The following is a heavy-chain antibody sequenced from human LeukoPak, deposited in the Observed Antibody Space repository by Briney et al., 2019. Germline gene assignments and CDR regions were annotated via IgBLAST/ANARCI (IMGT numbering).Heavy chain of an antibody. CDR3: ARERQGSSYYDGKESFDY. CDR1: AFTFRNSW. D-gene: IGHD1-26*01. Sequence: GGSLRLSCVASAFTFRNSWMSWVRQVPGKGLEWVANIEQDGREKNYVESVKGRCTISRDNGKYSLYLEMNSLRAEDTAVYFCARERQGSSYYDGKESFDYWGQGTLVTVSS. V-gene: IGHV3-7*01. CDR2: IEQDGREK. J-gene: IGHJ4*02.